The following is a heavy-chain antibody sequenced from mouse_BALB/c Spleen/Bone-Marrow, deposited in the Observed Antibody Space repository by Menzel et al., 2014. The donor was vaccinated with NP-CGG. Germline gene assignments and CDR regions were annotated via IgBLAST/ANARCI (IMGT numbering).Heavy chain of an antibody. V-gene: IGHV1S81*02. D-gene: IGHD1-1*01. J-gene: IGHJ1*01. CDR1: GYTFXSYY. Sequence: QVQLQQSGAELVKPGASVKLSCKASGYTFXSYYMYWVKQRPGQGLEWIGGINPSNGGTNFNEKFKSKATLTVDKSSSPAYMQLSSLTSEDSAVYYCTRDHYYYGSSYWYFDVWGAGTTVTVSS. CDR3: TRDHYYYGSSYWYFDV. CDR2: INPSNGGT.